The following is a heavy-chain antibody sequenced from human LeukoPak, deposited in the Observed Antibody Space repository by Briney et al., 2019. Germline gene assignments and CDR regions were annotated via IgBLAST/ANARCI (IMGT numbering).Heavy chain of an antibody. V-gene: IGHV4-34*01. CDR1: GGSFSGYY. D-gene: IGHD6-6*01. CDR3: ARGGKGQYSSSSGSFDY. Sequence: SETLSLTCAVYGGSFSGYYWSWIRQPPGKGLEWIGEINHSGSTNYNPSLKSRVTMSVDTSKNQFSLKLSSVTAADTAVYYCARGGKGQYSSSSGSFDYWGQGTLVTVSS. CDR2: INHSGST. J-gene: IGHJ4*02.